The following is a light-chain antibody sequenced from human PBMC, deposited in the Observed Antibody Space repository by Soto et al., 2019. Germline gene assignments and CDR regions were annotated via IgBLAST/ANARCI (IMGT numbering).Light chain of an antibody. J-gene: IGKJ1*01. Sequence: AIRMTQSPSSLSASTGDRVTITCRASQGISSYLAWYQQKPGKAPKLLIYAASTLQSGVPSRFSGSGSWTDFTLTISCLQSEDFATYYCQQYYSYPPTFGQGTKVDIK. CDR1: QGISSY. CDR3: QQYYSYPPT. V-gene: IGKV1-8*01. CDR2: AAS.